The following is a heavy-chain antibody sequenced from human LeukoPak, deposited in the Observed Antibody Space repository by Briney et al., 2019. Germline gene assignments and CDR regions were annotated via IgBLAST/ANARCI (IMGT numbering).Heavy chain of an antibody. CDR3: ARVLPGIAAAGNDNWFDP. CDR1: GGSISSYY. D-gene: IGHD6-13*01. Sequence: SETLSLTCTVSGGSISSYYWSWIRQPPGKGLEWIGYIYYSGSTNYTPSLKSRVTISVDTSKNQFSLKPSSVTAADTAVYYCARVLPGIAAAGNDNWFDPWGQGTLVTVSS. CDR2: IYYSGST. J-gene: IGHJ5*02. V-gene: IGHV4-59*01.